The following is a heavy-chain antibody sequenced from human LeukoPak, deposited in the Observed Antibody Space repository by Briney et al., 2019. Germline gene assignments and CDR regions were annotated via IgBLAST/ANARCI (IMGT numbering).Heavy chain of an antibody. J-gene: IGHJ6*02. Sequence: ASVKVSCKASGYTFTSYYMHWVRQAPGQGLEWMGIINPSGGSTSYAQKFQGRVTMTRDTSTSTVYMELSSLRSEDTAVYYCARVRVYGSGSYYPKGVYYYYGMDVWGQGTTVTVSS. CDR2: INPSGGST. D-gene: IGHD3-10*01. CDR3: ARVRVYGSGSYYPKGVYYYYGMDV. V-gene: IGHV1-46*01. CDR1: GYTFTSYY.